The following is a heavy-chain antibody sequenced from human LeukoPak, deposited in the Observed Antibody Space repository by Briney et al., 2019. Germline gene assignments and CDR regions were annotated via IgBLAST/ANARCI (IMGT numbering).Heavy chain of an antibody. CDR1: GFTFSSYA. CDR2: ISYDGSNK. Sequence: GGSLRLSCAASGFTFSSYAMHWVRQAPGKGLEWVAVISYDGSNKYYADSVKGRFTISRDSSKNTLYLQMNSLRAEDTAVYYCAKTRARGSSTSSLGYWGQGTLVTVSS. J-gene: IGHJ4*02. V-gene: IGHV3-30-3*02. D-gene: IGHD2-2*01. CDR3: AKTRARGSSTSSLGY.